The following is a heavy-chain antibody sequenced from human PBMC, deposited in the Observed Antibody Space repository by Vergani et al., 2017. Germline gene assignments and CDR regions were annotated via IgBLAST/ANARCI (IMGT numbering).Heavy chain of an antibody. CDR1: GESIRSGSHY. V-gene: IGHV3-15*01. CDR2: IRSKNDGGTA. J-gene: IGHJ4*02. Sequence: LQLQESGPGLLKPSQTLSLTCTVSGESIRSGSHYWSWVRQAPGKGLEWIGRIRSKNDGGTADYAAPLKGRFTISRDDSKHSAFLLVNNLKTEDTAVYFCYTDYHDYWGQGTLVTVSS. CDR3: YTDYHDY. D-gene: IGHD2-2*02.